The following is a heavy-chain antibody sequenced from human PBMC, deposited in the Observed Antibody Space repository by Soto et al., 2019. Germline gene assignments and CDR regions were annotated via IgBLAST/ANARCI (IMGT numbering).Heavy chain of an antibody. CDR3: ARRYSGYGDY. V-gene: IGHV4-59*08. CDR1: GGSITSYY. Sequence: SETLSLTCTVSGGSITSYYWRWIRQPPGKGLEWIGYIYFSGSANYNPSLKSRVTISVDTSKNQFSLKLSSVTAADTAVYYCARRYSGYGDYWGQGTLVTVSS. J-gene: IGHJ4*02. CDR2: IYFSGSA. D-gene: IGHD5-12*01.